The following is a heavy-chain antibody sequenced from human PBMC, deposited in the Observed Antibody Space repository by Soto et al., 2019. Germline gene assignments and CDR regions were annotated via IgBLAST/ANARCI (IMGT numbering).Heavy chain of an antibody. CDR3: AREARIFGVAPDAFDI. V-gene: IGHV4-4*07. J-gene: IGHJ3*02. Sequence: AETLSLTCTVSGGSISSYYWSWVRQPAGKGLEWIGRIYTSGSTNYNPSLKSRVTMSVDTSKNQFSLKLSSVTAADTAVYYCAREARIFGVAPDAFDIWGQGTMVTVSS. CDR2: IYTSGST. D-gene: IGHD3-3*01. CDR1: GGSISSYY.